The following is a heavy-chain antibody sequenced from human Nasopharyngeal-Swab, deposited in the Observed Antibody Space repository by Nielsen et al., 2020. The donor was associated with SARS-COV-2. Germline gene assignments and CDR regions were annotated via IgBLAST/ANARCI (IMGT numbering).Heavy chain of an antibody. V-gene: IGHV1-2*06. CDR3: ARDPAMGGYFDY. D-gene: IGHD3-16*01. J-gene: IGHJ4*02. CDR2: INPNSGGT. Sequence: ASVKVSCKASGYTFTGYYMHWVRQAPGQGLEWMGRINPNSGGTNYAQKFQGRVTMTRDTSISTAYMELSRLRSDDTAVYYCARDPAMGGYFDYWGQGTLVTVSS. CDR1: GYTFTGYY.